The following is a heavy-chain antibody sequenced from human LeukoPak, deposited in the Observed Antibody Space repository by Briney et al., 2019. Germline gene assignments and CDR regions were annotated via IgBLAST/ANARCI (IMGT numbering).Heavy chain of an antibody. CDR3: ARRMSTTSDTFDL. V-gene: IGHV4-59*01. Sequence: SETLSLICSVSGDSMNKNFWSWIRQPPGKGLEWIGYIFHSGTTNYSPSLESRVTISLDTSKNQFSLMLTSVTAADTAVYYCARRMSTTSDTFDLWGQGTMVTVSS. J-gene: IGHJ3*01. D-gene: IGHD1-1*01. CDR2: IFHSGTT. CDR1: GDSMNKNF.